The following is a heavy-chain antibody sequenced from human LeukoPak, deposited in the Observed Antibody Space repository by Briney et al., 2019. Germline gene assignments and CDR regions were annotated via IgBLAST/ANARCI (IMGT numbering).Heavy chain of an antibody. J-gene: IGHJ4*02. CDR1: GGTFSSYA. V-gene: IGHV1-69*05. Sequence: SVKVSCKASGGTFSSYAISWVRQAPGQGLEWMGGIIPIFGTANYAQKFQGRVTMTRDTSTSTVYMELSSLRSEDTAVYYCARGSIVASYVLLYYFDYWGREPWSPSPQ. CDR3: ARGSIVASYVLLYYFDY. D-gene: IGHD1-26*01. CDR2: IIPIFGTA.